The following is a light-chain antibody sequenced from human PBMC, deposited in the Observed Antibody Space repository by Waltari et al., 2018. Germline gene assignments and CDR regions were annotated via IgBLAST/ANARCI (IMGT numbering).Light chain of an antibody. J-gene: IGKJ1*01. V-gene: IGKV3-15*01. CDR1: QSVGRN. Sequence: EIVMTQSPATLSVSPGERATLSCRASQSVGRNLAWYQQKPGQAPRLRIYGASTRATGIPVRFSGSGSGTEFTVTISSLQSEDFAVYYCQQYDSWPRTFGQGTRVEIK. CDR2: GAS. CDR3: QQYDSWPRT.